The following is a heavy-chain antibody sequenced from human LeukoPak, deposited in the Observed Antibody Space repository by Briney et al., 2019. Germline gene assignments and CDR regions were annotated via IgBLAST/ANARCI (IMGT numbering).Heavy chain of an antibody. Sequence: GGSLRLSCAASGFTFSTYSMNCVPQAPGKGLEWVSTISSTSSYIYYADSVKGRFHISRDNAKNSLYLQMNSRRAEDTAVYYCARTAGSSDYWGQGTLVTVSS. V-gene: IGHV3-21*01. CDR3: ARTAGSSDY. CDR1: GFTFSTYS. CDR2: ISSTSSYI. D-gene: IGHD6-13*01. J-gene: IGHJ4*02.